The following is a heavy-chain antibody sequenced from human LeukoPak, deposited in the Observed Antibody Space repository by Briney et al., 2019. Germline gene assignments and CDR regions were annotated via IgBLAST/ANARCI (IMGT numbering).Heavy chain of an antibody. CDR3: ARGSTWYEIYFQY. V-gene: IGHV4-59*01. CDR2: IYYSGST. CDR1: GGSIGIYY. Sequence: PSETLSLTCTISGGSIGIYYWSWNRQPPGKGMGWVGYIYYSGSTNYNPSLKSRVTMSIGTSKNQLSLKLSSVTTADTAIYYCARGSTWYEIYFQYWGQGTLVTVSS. J-gene: IGHJ1*01. D-gene: IGHD3-9*01.